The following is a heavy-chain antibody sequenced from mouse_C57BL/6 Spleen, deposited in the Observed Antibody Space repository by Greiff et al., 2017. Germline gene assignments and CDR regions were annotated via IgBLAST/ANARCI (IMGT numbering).Heavy chain of an antibody. CDR3: ARALGYYAMDY. Sequence: EVQVVESGGGLVQSGRSLRLSCATSGFTFSDFYMEWVRQAPGKGLEWIAASRNKANDYTTEYSASVKGRFIVSRDTSQSILYLQMNALRAEDTAIYYCARALGYYAMDYWGQGTSVTVSS. V-gene: IGHV7-1*01. D-gene: IGHD4-1*01. J-gene: IGHJ4*01. CDR1: GFTFSDFY. CDR2: SRNKANDYTT.